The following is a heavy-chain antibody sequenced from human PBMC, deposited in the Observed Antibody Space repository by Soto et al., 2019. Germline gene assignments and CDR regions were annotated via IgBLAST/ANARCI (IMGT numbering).Heavy chain of an antibody. CDR3: AREGGGQLWFPYLLDY. CDR1: GFTFSSYS. D-gene: IGHD5-18*01. V-gene: IGHV3-48*01. CDR2: ISSSSSTI. J-gene: IGHJ4*02. Sequence: GGSLRLSCAAYGFTFSSYSMNWVRQAPGKGLEWVSYISSSSSTIYYADSVKGRFTISRDNAKNSLYLQMNSLRAEDTAVYYCAREGGGQLWFPYLLDYSGQGTLVPVSS.